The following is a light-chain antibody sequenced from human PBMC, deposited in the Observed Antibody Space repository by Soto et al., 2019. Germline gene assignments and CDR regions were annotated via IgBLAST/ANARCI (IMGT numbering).Light chain of an antibody. V-gene: IGLV1-40*01. CDR2: GNT. J-gene: IGLJ1*01. CDR3: QSYDNTLSGPIYV. CDR1: TSNIGAGYD. Sequence: QSVLTQPPSVSGALGQRVTISCTGITSNIGAGYDVHWYQLLPGRAPKLLIYGNTNRPSEVPDRFSGSKSATSASLAITGLQAEDEAIYYCQSYDNTLSGPIYVFGTGTKLTVL.